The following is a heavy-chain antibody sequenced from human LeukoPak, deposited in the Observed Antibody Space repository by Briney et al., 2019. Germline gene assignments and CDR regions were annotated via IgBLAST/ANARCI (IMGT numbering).Heavy chain of an antibody. CDR2: IKQDGSEK. V-gene: IGHV3-7*01. Sequence: AGGSLRLSCAASGFTFSSCWMSWVRQAPGKGLEWVANIKQDGSEKYYVDSVKGRFTISRDNAKNSLYLQMNSLRAEDTAVYYCARDRSSSSWYEGDRDFDYWGQGTLVTVSS. CDR1: GFTFSSCW. D-gene: IGHD6-13*01. CDR3: ARDRSSSSWYEGDRDFDY. J-gene: IGHJ4*02.